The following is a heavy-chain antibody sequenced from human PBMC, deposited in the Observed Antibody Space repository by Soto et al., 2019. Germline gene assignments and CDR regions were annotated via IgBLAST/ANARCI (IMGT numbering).Heavy chain of an antibody. J-gene: IGHJ5*02. Sequence: ETLSLTCTVSGGSMSRYYWTWIRQPPGKGLEWIGNIHYTGSTNYNPSLKSRVTILLGTSTSQFSLKVSSVTAADTAVYYCARDLTISSTDGPLDPWGHGTLVTVSS. CDR1: GGSMSRYY. CDR2: IHYTGST. D-gene: IGHD1-1*01. CDR3: ARDLTISSTDGPLDP. V-gene: IGHV4-59*01.